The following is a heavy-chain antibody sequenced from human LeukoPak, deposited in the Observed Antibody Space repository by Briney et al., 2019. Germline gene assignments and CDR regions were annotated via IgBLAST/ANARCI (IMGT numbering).Heavy chain of an antibody. V-gene: IGHV3-23*01. CDR2: ISGSGGST. D-gene: IGHD3-22*01. J-gene: IGHJ6*02. CDR3: AKAPGSPAYYYDSSGYPYYYYYGMDV. Sequence: GGSLRLSCAASGFTFSSYAMSWVRQAPGKGLEWVSAISGSGGSTYYADSVKGRFTISRDNSKNTLYLQMNSLRAEDTAVYYCAKAPGSPAYYYDSSGYPYYYYYGMDVWGQGTTVTVSS. CDR1: GFTFSSYA.